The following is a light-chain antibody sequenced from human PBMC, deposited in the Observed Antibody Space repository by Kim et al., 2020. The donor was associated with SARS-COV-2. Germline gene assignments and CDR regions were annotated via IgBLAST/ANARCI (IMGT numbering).Light chain of an antibody. J-gene: IGLJ2*01. CDR2: GRN. Sequence: VALGQTVRITCQGDSRRSYYASGYQQKPGQAPVLVIYGRNNRPSGIPDRFSGSSSGKTASLTITGAQAEDEADYYCKSRDSSGNVVFGGGTQLTVL. V-gene: IGLV3-19*01. CDR3: KSRDSSGNVV. CDR1: SRRSYY.